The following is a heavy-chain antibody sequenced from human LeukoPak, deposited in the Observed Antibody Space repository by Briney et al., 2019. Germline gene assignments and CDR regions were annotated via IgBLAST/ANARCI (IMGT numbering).Heavy chain of an antibody. V-gene: IGHV4-59*01. CDR1: GVSISSYY. CDR2: IYYSGSP. J-gene: IGHJ3*02. D-gene: IGHD1-26*01. Sequence: KAAETLSLTCTVSGVSISSYYWSWIRQPPGKGLEWMGYIYYSGSPNYNPSLKSRVTISVDTSKNQFSLKLSSVTAADTAVYYCARGRGYAFDIWGQGTMVTVSS. CDR3: ARGRGYAFDI.